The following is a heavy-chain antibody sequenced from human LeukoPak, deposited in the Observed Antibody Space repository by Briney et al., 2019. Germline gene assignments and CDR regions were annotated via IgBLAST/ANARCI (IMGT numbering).Heavy chain of an antibody. Sequence: GGSLRLSCAASGFTFSGSAMHWVRQASGKGLEWVGRIRSKANSYATAYAASVKGRFTISRDDSKNTAYLQMNSLKTEDTAVYYCTFHVVVVAATQDYWGQGTLVTVSS. D-gene: IGHD2-15*01. J-gene: IGHJ4*02. CDR2: IRSKANSYAT. CDR3: TFHVVVVAATQDY. CDR1: GFTFSGSA. V-gene: IGHV3-73*01.